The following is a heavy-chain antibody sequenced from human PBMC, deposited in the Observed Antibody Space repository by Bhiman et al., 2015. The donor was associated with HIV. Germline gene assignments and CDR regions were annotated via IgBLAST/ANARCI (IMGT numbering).Heavy chain of an antibody. CDR3: ARDMGDGDPYYFDY. V-gene: IGHV3-30*03. CDR1: GFTFSDYY. D-gene: IGHD4-17*01. CDR2: ISYDGSNK. J-gene: IGHJ4*02. Sequence: QVQLVESGGDLVKPGGSLRLSCAASGFTFSDYYMSWIRQAPGKGLEWVAVISYDGSNKYYAGSVKGRFTISRDNSENTLYLQMNSLRAEDTAVYYCARDMGDGDPYYFDYWGQGTLVTVSS.